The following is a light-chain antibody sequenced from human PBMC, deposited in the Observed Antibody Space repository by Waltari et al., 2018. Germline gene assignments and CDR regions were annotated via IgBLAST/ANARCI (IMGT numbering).Light chain of an antibody. Sequence: DIVMTQSPDSLSASVGDRVTITCRASQSISTSLNWYQQIPGKAPKLLIYLASTLQSGVPSRFSGSGSGTDFSLTISSLQPEDFATYYCQQSYSFPLTFGGGTKVEIK. CDR3: QQSYSFPLT. CDR1: QSISTS. J-gene: IGKJ4*01. V-gene: IGKV1-39*01. CDR2: LAS.